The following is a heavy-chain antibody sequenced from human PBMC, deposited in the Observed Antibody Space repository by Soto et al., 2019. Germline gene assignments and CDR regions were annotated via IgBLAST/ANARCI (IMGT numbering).Heavy chain of an antibody. V-gene: IGHV3-66*01. CDR1: GFSVNRKY. J-gene: IGHJ4*02. D-gene: IGHD1-1*01. Sequence: EVQLVESGGGLVQPGGSLRLSCAVSGFSVNRKYMSWVRQAPGKGPEWVGIIYTGGSTDYAGSMKGRFTISRDDSKNTLYLQMNSLRVEDTAVYYCARDDNWNSGWRYYFDLWGQGVLVTVSS. CDR2: IYTGGST. CDR3: ARDDNWNSGWRYYFDL.